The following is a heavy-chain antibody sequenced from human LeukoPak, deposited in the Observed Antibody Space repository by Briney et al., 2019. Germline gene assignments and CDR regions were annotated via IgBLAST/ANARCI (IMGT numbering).Heavy chain of an antibody. Sequence: PGGSLRLSCSGSGFRFGGYALSWVRQAPGQGREWVGFIRSKALYGTSEYAASVEGRFAIPRDDSNNIVYLQMNSLKTEDTAVYFCVRESVRDYYFDFWGQGTLVTVSS. D-gene: IGHD3-10*02. J-gene: IGHJ4*02. CDR2: IRSKALYGTS. V-gene: IGHV3-49*04. CDR1: GFRFGGYA. CDR3: VRESVRDYYFDF.